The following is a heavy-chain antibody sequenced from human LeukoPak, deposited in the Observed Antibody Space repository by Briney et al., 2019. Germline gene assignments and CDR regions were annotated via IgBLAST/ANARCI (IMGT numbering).Heavy chain of an antibody. D-gene: IGHD3-10*01. Sequence: GGSLRLSCAASGFTFSSYAMHWVRQAPGKGLEWVSVIYSGGSTYYADSVKGRFTISRDNSKNTLYLQMNSLRAEDTAVYYCARDKMVRGDRYYSDYWGQGTLVTVSS. J-gene: IGHJ4*02. CDR1: GFTFSSYA. CDR3: ARDKMVRGDRYYSDY. V-gene: IGHV3-66*01. CDR2: IYSGGST.